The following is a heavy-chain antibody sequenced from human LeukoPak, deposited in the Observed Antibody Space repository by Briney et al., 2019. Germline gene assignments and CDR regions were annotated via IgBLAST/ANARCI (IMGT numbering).Heavy chain of an antibody. V-gene: IGHV4-34*01. D-gene: IGHD3-10*01. CDR3: ARGRSYYYGSGSYCHFDY. Sequence: PSETLSLTCAVYGGSFSGYYWSWIRQPPGKGLEWIGEINHSGSTNYNPSLKSRVTISVDTSKNQFSLKLSSVTAADTAVYYCARGRSYYYGSGSYCHFDYWGQGTLVTVPT. J-gene: IGHJ4*02. CDR1: GGSFSGYY. CDR2: INHSGST.